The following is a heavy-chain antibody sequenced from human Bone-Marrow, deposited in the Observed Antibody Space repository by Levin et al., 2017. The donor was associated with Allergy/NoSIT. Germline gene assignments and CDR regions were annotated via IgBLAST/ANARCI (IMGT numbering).Heavy chain of an antibody. Sequence: SLKISCAASGFTFDDYAMHWVRQAPGKGLEWVSGISWNTGSIGYADSVKGRFTISRDNAKNSLYLQMNSLRAEDTALYYCAKVEPGIAAEITNPGRAPYGYFDLWGRGTLVTVSS. CDR3: AKVEPGIAAEITNPGRAPYGYFDL. J-gene: IGHJ2*01. CDR2: ISWNTGSI. D-gene: IGHD6-13*01. CDR1: GFTFDDYA. V-gene: IGHV3-9*01.